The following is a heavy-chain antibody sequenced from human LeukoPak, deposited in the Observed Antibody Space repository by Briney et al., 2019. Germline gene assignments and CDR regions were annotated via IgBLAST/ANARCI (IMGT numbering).Heavy chain of an antibody. Sequence: PGGSLRLSCAASGFTFSSYGMHWVRQAPGKGLEWVAFIRYDGSNKYYADSVKGRFTISRDNSKNTLYLQMNSLRAEDTAVYYCAKEPPRRGSYSCFDYWGQGTLVTVSS. CDR1: GFTFSSYG. CDR2: IRYDGSNK. V-gene: IGHV3-30*02. J-gene: IGHJ4*02. CDR3: AKEPPRRGSYSCFDY. D-gene: IGHD1-26*01.